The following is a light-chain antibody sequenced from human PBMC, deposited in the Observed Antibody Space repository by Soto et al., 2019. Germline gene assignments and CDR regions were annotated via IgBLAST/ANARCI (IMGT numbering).Light chain of an antibody. CDR3: AESDYRLDGYV. CDR2: SND. CDR1: SSNIGSNS. V-gene: IGLV1-44*01. Sequence: LTQPRSAPRACGHRVTISCSGSSSNIGSNSVNWYQQLPGTAPKLLIYSNDRRPSVVPDRFSGSKSGTSASLAISGLQSVDEAACYCAESDYRLDGYVIATETKVT. J-gene: IGLJ1*01.